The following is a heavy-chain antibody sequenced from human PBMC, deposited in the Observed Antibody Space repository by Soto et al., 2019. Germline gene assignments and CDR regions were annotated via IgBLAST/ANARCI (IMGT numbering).Heavy chain of an antibody. CDR2: IWNDGIRK. CDR3: ARDDDNDANALDY. CDR1: GFTFSKYG. V-gene: IGHV3-33*01. J-gene: IGHJ4*02. Sequence: GGSLRLSCAASGFTFSKYGMHWVRQAPGKGLEWVALIWNDGIRKVYVDSVKGRFTISRDNSKNTLDLQMNNLRDEDTAVYYCARDDDNDANALDYWGPGTLVTVSS.